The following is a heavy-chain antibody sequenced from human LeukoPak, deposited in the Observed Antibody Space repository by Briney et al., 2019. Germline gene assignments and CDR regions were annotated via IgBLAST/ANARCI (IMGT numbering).Heavy chain of an antibody. D-gene: IGHD3-16*01. Sequence: GGSLRLSCEASGITFSNYGMHWVRQAPGKGLEWVAVIWYDGSNKYYADSVKGRFTISRDNAKNSLYLQMSNLRAEDTAVYFCARGGGLDVWGQGATVTVSS. CDR3: ARGGGLDV. CDR1: GITFSNYG. J-gene: IGHJ6*02. CDR2: IWYDGSNK. V-gene: IGHV3-33*03.